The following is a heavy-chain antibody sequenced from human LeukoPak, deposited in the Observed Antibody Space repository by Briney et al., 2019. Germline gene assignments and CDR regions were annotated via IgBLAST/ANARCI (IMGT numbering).Heavy chain of an antibody. V-gene: IGHV3-66*02. D-gene: IGHD3-3*01. Sequence: GGSLRLSCAASGFTVSSNYMSWVRQAPGKGLEWVSVIYSGGSTYYADSVKGRFTISRDNSKNTLYLQMNSLRAEDTAVYYCARMIGFGSGYFFDYWGQGTLVTFSS. CDR3: ARMIGFGSGYFFDY. CDR2: IYSGGST. CDR1: GFTVSSNY. J-gene: IGHJ4*02.